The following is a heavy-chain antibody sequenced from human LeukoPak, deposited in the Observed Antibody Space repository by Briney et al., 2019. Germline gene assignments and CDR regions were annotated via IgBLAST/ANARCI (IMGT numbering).Heavy chain of an antibody. CDR2: IYSGGST. CDR3: AREISNYYDSSGYYFGY. V-gene: IGHV3-53*01. J-gene: IGHJ4*02. CDR1: GFTVSSNY. D-gene: IGHD3-22*01. Sequence: GGSLRLSCAASGFTVSSNYMSWVRQAPGKGLEWVSVIYSGGSTYYADSVKGRFTISRDNSKNTLYLQTNSLRAEDTAVYYCAREISNYYDSSGYYFGYWGQGTLVTVSS.